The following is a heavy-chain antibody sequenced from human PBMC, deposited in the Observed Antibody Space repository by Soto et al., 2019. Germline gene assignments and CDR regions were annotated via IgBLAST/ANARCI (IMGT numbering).Heavy chain of an antibody. Sequence: QVQLVQSGAEVKKPGASMKVSCKASGYSFIDYFMHWVRQAPGQGLQWVGSIHPNSGITKFSPEFLGRVTMTRDTSLNPADLELDGLTSDDTGMYFCARDMRRGMRVEQPDYWGQGTLLTVSS. V-gene: IGHV1-2*02. CDR2: IHPNSGIT. J-gene: IGHJ4*02. D-gene: IGHD2-8*01. CDR1: GYSFIDYF. CDR3: ARDMRRGMRVEQPDY.